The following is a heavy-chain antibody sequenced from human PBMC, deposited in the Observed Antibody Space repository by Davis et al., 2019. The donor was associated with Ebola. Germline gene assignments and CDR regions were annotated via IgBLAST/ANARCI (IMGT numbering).Heavy chain of an antibody. CDR1: GYIFTSYD. D-gene: IGHD6-6*01. CDR2: MNPNSGNA. CDR3: AREYSSSSGMHYFRH. Sequence: ASVKVSCKASGYIFTSYDINWVRQATGQGPEWVGWMNPNSGNAGYAQRFQGRVTMTRNTSISTAYMELSSLRSEDTAVYYCAREYSSSSGMHYFRHWGQGTLVTVSS. J-gene: IGHJ1*01. V-gene: IGHV1-8*01.